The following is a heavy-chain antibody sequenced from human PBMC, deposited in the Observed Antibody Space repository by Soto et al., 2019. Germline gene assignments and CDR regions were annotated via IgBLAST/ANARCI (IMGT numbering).Heavy chain of an antibody. CDR3: ARDFVVGGPTINYYYGMDV. CDR1: GFTVSSNY. J-gene: IGHJ6*02. Sequence: GGSLRLSCAASGFTVSSNYMSWVRQATGNGQDWMLIIYSAGNTYYADSVKGRFTISRDNSKNTLYLQMNSLGAEDTAVYYCARDFVVGGPTINYYYGMDVWGQGTTVTVSS. D-gene: IGHD1-26*01. V-gene: IGHV3-66*01. CDR2: IYSAGNT.